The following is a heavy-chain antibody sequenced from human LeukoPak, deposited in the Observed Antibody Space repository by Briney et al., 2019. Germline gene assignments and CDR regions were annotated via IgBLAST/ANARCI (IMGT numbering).Heavy chain of an antibody. J-gene: IGHJ4*02. CDR2: ISGGGGTT. CDR1: GFTFSSYA. Sequence: GGSLRLSCAASGFTFSSYAMSWVRQAPGKGLEWVSRISGGGGTTYYAASVKGRFTISRDNSKNTLYLQINSLRAEDTALYYCAKDGADYDSDYFDYWGQGTLVTVSS. V-gene: IGHV3-23*01. D-gene: IGHD3-3*01. CDR3: AKDGADYDSDYFDY.